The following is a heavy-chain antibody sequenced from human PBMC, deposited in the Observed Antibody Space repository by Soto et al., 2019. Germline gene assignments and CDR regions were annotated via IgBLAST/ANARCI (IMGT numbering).Heavy chain of an antibody. CDR1: GGSFSGYY. D-gene: IGHD5-12*01. J-gene: IGHJ4*02. V-gene: IGHV4-34*01. Sequence: SETLSLTCAVYGGSFSGYYWSWIRQPPGKGLEWIGEINHSGSTNYNPSLKSRVTISVDTSKNQFSLKLSSVTAADTAVYYCAARAGYNYPFDYCGQRTLVTVSS. CDR2: INHSGST. CDR3: AARAGYNYPFDY.